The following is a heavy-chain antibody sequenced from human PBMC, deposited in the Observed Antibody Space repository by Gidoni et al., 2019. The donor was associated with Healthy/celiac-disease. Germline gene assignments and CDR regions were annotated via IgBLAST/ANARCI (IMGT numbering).Heavy chain of an antibody. CDR1: GFTFSDYY. CDR3: ARDNRFYSSSPPDY. D-gene: IGHD6-13*01. CDR2: ISSSGSTI. V-gene: IGHV3-11*01. Sequence: QVQLVESGGGLVKPGGSLVLSCAASGFTFSDYYMSWLRQAPGKGLELVSYISSSGSTIYYADSVKGRFTISRDNAKNSLYLQMNSLRAEDTAVYDCARDNRFYSSSPPDYWGQGTLVTVSS. J-gene: IGHJ4*02.